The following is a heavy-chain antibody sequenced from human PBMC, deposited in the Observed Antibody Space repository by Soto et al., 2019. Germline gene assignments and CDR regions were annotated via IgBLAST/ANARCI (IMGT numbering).Heavy chain of an antibody. D-gene: IGHD2-21*01. CDR3: ARDRPEKDVVLVPLPHFKS. CDR2: VVPLLGIE. CDR1: GGTFNSHT. Sequence: QVQLVQSGAKVKRPGSSVKVSCKASGGTFNSHTINWVRQAPGQGLEWVGRVVPLLGIESHPQKFKDRLTITADTSPGSVFMELSNLRSDDTAVYYCARDRPEKDVVLVPLPHFKSWGAGTVVTYSS. J-gene: IGHJ4*02. V-gene: IGHV1-69*08.